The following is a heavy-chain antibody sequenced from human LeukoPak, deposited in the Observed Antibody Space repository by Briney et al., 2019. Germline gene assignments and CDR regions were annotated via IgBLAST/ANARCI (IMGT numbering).Heavy chain of an antibody. V-gene: IGHV4-61*08. J-gene: IGHJ4*02. CDR2: IHYSGST. CDR3: ARDRETSYYYDT. CDR1: GGSISSGDYY. D-gene: IGHD3-22*01. Sequence: SETLSLTCTVSGGSISSGDYYWSWIRQPPGKGLEWIGYIHYSGSTNYNPSLKSRVTISADTSKNQFSLKLSSVTATDTAVYYCARDRETSYYYDTWGQGILVTVSS.